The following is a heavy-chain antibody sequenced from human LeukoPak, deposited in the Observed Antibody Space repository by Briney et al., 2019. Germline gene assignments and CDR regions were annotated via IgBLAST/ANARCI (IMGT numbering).Heavy chain of an antibody. D-gene: IGHD3-22*01. CDR1: GFTFSSYA. J-gene: IGHJ4*02. Sequence: GGSLRLSCAASGFTFSSYAMHWVRQAPGKGLEWVAVISYDGSNKYYADSVKGRFTISRDNSKNTLYLQMNSLRAEDTAVYYCARTTDHYDSSGPPKYWGQGTLVTVSS. CDR3: ARTTDHYDSSGPPKY. V-gene: IGHV3-30-3*01. CDR2: ISYDGSNK.